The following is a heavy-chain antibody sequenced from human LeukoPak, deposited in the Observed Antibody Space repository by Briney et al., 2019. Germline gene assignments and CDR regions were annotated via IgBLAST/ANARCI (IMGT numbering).Heavy chain of an antibody. CDR2: ISSSSSYI. J-gene: IGHJ5*02. D-gene: IGHD1-26*01. CDR1: GFTFSSYS. CDR3: ARDNSGTYFLWEYNWFDP. V-gene: IGHV3-21*01. Sequence: GGSLRLSCAASGFTFSSYSMNWVRQAPGKGLEWVSSISSSSSYIYYADSVKGRFTISRDNAKNSLYLQMNNLRAEDTAIYYCARDNSGTYFLWEYNWFDPWGQGTLVTVSS.